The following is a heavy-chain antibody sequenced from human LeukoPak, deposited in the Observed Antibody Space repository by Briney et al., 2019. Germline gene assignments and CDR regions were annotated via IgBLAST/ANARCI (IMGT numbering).Heavy chain of an antibody. V-gene: IGHV4-59*08. D-gene: IGHD3-9*01. CDR3: ARHVSYYDILTGYGNWFDP. Sequence: SETLSLTCTVSGGSISSYYWCWIRQPPGKGLEWIGYIYYSGSTNYNPSLKSRVTISVDTSKNQFSLKLSSVTAADTAVYYCARHVSYYDILTGYGNWFDPWGQGTLVTVSS. J-gene: IGHJ5*02. CDR2: IYYSGST. CDR1: GGSISSYY.